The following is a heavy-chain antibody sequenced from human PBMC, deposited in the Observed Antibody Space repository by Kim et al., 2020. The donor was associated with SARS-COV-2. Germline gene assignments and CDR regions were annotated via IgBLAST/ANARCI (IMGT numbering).Heavy chain of an antibody. CDR3: ARLGSLAAAGNWFDP. CDR1: GYSFTSYW. Sequence: GESLKISCKGSGYSFTSYWIGWVRQMPGKGLEWMGIIYPGDSDTRYSPSFQGQVTISADKSISTAYLQWSSLKASDTAMYYCARLGSLAAAGNWFDPWGQGTLVTVSS. D-gene: IGHD6-13*01. V-gene: IGHV5-51*01. CDR2: IYPGDSDT. J-gene: IGHJ5*02.